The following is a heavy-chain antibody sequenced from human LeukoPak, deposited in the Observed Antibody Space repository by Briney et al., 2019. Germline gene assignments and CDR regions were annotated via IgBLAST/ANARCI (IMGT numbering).Heavy chain of an antibody. Sequence: PSETLSLTCTVSGGSISSSGYYWGWIRQPPGKGLEWIGSIYYSGNTYYNPSLKGRVTISVDTSKNQFSLKLSSVTAADTAVYYCARLPVLRRFDYWGQGTLVTVSS. D-gene: IGHD2/OR15-2a*01. J-gene: IGHJ4*02. V-gene: IGHV4-39*01. CDR2: IYYSGNT. CDR3: ARLPVLRRFDY. CDR1: GGSISSSGYY.